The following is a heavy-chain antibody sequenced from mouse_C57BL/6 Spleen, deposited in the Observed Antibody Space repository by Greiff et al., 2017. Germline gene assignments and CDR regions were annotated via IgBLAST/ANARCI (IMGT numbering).Heavy chain of an antibody. CDR1: GFTFSSYA. CDR2: ISDGGSYT. J-gene: IGHJ2*01. D-gene: IGHD2-4*01. CDR3: ARDLYYDYDGYFDY. V-gene: IGHV5-4*01. Sequence: EVQLVESGGGLVKPGGSLKLSCAASGFTFSSYAMSWVRQTPEKRLEWVATISDGGSYTYYPDNVKGRFTISRDNAKNNLYLQMSHLKSEDTAMYYCARDLYYDYDGYFDYWGQGTTLTVSS.